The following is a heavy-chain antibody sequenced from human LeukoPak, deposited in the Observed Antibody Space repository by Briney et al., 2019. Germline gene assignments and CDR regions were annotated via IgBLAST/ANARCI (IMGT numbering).Heavy chain of an antibody. Sequence: GGSLRLSCAASGFTFSNYSMNWVRQAPGKGLEWVSSISTSSSYVYYADSLKGRFTTSRDNAKNSLYLQMNSLRAEDTAVYYCARLGAYYFDSGNDDYWGQGTLVTVSS. CDR1: GFTFSNYS. J-gene: IGHJ4*02. CDR2: ISTSSSYV. CDR3: ARLGAYYFDSGNDDY. D-gene: IGHD3-10*01. V-gene: IGHV3-21*06.